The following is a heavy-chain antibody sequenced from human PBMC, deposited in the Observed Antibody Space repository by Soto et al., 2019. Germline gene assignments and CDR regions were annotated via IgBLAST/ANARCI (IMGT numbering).Heavy chain of an antibody. CDR1: GASVSSPNYY. Sequence: LSLTCAVSGASVSSPNYYWSWIRQPPGKGLEWIGYIYHSGSTHYNPSLKSRVTVSLDTSENQFSLKLSSVTAADTAVFYCASFWLSDYHFDYWGQGTLVTV. CDR2: IYHSGST. V-gene: IGHV4-61*01. J-gene: IGHJ4*02. CDR3: ASFWLSDYHFDY. D-gene: IGHD3-3*01.